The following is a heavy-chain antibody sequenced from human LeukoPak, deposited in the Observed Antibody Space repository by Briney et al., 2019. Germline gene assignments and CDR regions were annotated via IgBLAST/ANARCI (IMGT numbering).Heavy chain of an antibody. CDR1: GYSFTNYW. V-gene: IGHV5-51*01. Sequence: GESLRISCKGSGYSFTNYWIGWVRQMPGEGLEWMGIIYPGDSDIRNSPSFQGRVTISVDKSISTVYLQWGSLKASDTAMYYCARDGPVPATADAFDFWGQGTMVTVSS. D-gene: IGHD2-2*01. J-gene: IGHJ3*01. CDR2: IYPGDSDI. CDR3: ARDGPVPATADAFDF.